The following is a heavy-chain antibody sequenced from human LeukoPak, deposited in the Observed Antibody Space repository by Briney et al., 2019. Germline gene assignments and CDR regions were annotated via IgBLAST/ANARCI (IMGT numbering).Heavy chain of an antibody. Sequence: GASVKVSCKASGGVFTKYVFHWVRQAPGQGPEWMGEISPLLGTGNYAQKFQGRVTITADTSTSTAYMELRSLRSDDTAVYYCARDDSSGQGAFDIWGQGTMVTVSS. J-gene: IGHJ3*02. CDR3: ARDDSSGQGAFDI. CDR1: GGVFTKYV. CDR2: ISPLLGTG. V-gene: IGHV1-69*06. D-gene: IGHD3-22*01.